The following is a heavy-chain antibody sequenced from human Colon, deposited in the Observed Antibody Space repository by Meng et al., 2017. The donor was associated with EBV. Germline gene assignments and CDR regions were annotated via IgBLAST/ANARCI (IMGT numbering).Heavy chain of an antibody. CDR1: GYSISSSNW. V-gene: IGHV4-28*01. J-gene: IGHJ4*02. CDR3: ASSDYYRSDY. CDR2: IYYSGST. D-gene: IGHD3-22*01. Sequence: QVQLQESGPGLVKPSXXXXLTCAVSGYSISSSNWWGWIRQPPGKGLEWIGYIYYSGSTYYSPSLKSRVTISLDKSKNQLSLKLNSVTAADTAVYYCASSDYYRSDYWGQGTLVTVSS.